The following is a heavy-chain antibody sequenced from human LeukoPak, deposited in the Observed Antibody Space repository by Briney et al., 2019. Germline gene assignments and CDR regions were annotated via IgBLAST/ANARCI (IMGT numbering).Heavy chain of an antibody. V-gene: IGHV3-48*01. CDR1: GFTFSSYA. D-gene: IGHD5-24*01. J-gene: IGHJ4*02. CDR3: ARDYKYAFDN. CDR2: IGIDSGNT. Sequence: GGSLRLSCAASGFTFSSYAMSWVRQAPGKGLEWISYIGIDSGNTNYADSVKGRFTISGDKAKNSLFLQMNSLRVEDTAVYYCARDYKYAFDNWGQGTLVTVSS.